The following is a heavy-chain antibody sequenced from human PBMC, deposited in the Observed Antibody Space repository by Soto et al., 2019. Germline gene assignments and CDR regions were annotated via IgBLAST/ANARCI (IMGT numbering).Heavy chain of an antibody. J-gene: IGHJ4*02. CDR1: GFTFSSYA. D-gene: IGHD3-16*02. V-gene: IGHV3-23*01. CDR3: AKPIMITFGGVIVAFDY. Sequence: GGSLRLSCAASGFTFSSYAMSWVRQAPGKGLEWVSAISGSGGSTYYADSVKGRFTISRDNSKNTLYLQMNSLRAEDTAVYYCAKPIMITFGGVIVAFDYWGQGTLVTV. CDR2: ISGSGGST.